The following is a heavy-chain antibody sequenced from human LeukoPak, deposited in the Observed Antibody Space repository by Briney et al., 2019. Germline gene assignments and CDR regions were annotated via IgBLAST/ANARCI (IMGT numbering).Heavy chain of an antibody. CDR2: MYYSGST. CDR1: GGSISSSSYY. D-gene: IGHD3-10*01. Sequence: SETLSLTCTVSGGSISSSSYYWGWIRQPPGKRLEWIGSMYYSGSTYYNPSLKSRVTISVDTSKNQFSLKLSSVTAADTAVYYSASDHGSGSCWGQGTLVTVSS. J-gene: IGHJ4*02. V-gene: IGHV4-39*01. CDR3: ASDHGSGSC.